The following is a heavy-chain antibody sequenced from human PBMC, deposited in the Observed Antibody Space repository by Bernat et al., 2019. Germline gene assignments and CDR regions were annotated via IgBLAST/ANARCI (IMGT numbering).Heavy chain of an antibody. CDR3: ARDGDYSNYGGY. D-gene: IGHD4-11*01. J-gene: IGHJ4*02. CDR1: GFTFDDYG. Sequence: EVQLVESGGGVVRPGGSLRLSCAASGFTFDDYGMSWVRRAPGKGLEWVAGTNWNGGSTGYADAVKGRFTISRDNAKTSLYLQMNSLRAEDTAFYYCARDGDYSNYGGYWGQGTLVTVS. CDR2: TNWNGGST. V-gene: IGHV3-20*04.